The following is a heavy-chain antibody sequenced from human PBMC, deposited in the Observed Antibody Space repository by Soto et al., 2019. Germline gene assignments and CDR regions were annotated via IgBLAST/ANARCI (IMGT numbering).Heavy chain of an antibody. J-gene: IGHJ4*02. V-gene: IGHV1-69*01. Sequence: QVQLVQSGAEVKKPGSSVKVSCKASGGTFSSYATSWVRQAPGQGLEWMGGIIPIFGTANYAQKFQGRVTITADESTSTAYMELSSLRSEDTAVYYCARGTYYYDSSGYYYGFDYWGQGTLVTVSS. CDR2: IIPIFGTA. CDR3: ARGTYYYDSSGYYYGFDY. D-gene: IGHD3-22*01. CDR1: GGTFSSYA.